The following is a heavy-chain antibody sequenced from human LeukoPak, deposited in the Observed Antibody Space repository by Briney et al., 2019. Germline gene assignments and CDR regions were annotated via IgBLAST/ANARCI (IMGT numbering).Heavy chain of an antibody. CDR3: ANGDYVWGSYRRYFDY. D-gene: IGHD3-16*02. CDR1: GFTFSSYA. V-gene: IGHV3-23*01. CDR2: ISGSGGST. Sequence: SGGSLRLSCAASGFTFSSYAMSWVRQAPGKGLEWVSAISGSGGSTYYADSVKGRFTISRDNSKNTLYLQMNSLRAEDTAVYYCANGDYVWGSYRRYFDYWGQGTLVTVSS. J-gene: IGHJ4*02.